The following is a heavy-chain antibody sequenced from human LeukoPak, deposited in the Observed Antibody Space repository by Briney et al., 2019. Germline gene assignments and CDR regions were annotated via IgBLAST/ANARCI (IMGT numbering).Heavy chain of an antibody. CDR3: ARVVGRIVVVAANSWFDP. V-gene: IGHV4-34*01. Sequence: SETLSLTCAIYGGSFSGYYWSWIRQPPGKGLEWIGEINHSGSTNYNPSLKSRVTISVDMSKNQFSLKLSSVTAADTAVYYCARVVGRIVVVAANSWFDPWGQGTLVTVSS. J-gene: IGHJ5*02. D-gene: IGHD2-15*01. CDR2: INHSGST. CDR1: GGSFSGYY.